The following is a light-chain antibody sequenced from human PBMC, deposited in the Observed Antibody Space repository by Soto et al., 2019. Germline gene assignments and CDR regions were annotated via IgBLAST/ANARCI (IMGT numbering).Light chain of an antibody. CDR3: QYYTCAPLP. CDR1: QGISTY. V-gene: IGKV1-39*01. CDR2: AAS. Sequence: MNQWPAALSATVGDRVTITCRARQGISTYLNWYHQKPGKAPKLLIYAASSLQSGVPSRFSGSGSETDFTLTISSLQPEDVTPYYCQYYTCAPLPFGGGAKVDIK. J-gene: IGKJ4*01.